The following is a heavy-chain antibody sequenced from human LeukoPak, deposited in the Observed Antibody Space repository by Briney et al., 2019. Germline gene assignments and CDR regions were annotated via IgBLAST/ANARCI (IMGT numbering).Heavy chain of an antibody. J-gene: IGHJ4*02. CDR1: GYTFTSYG. CDR2: ISAYNANT. CDR3: AREQWLNPFDY. V-gene: IGHV1-18*01. D-gene: IGHD6-19*01. Sequence: ASVKVSCKASGYTFTSYGITRVRQAPGQGLEWMGWISAYNANTNHAQKLQGRVTMTTDTSTSTAYMELRSLRSDDTAVYYCAREQWLNPFDYWGQGTLVTVSS.